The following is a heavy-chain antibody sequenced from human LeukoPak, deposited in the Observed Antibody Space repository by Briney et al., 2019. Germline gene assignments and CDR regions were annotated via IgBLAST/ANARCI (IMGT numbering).Heavy chain of an antibody. V-gene: IGHV1-18*04. D-gene: IGHD7-27*01. CDR1: GYTFTDYF. CDR2: ISAYNGNA. CDR3: ARDNPTGDDALDY. Sequence: ASVKVSCTASGYTFTDYFIHWVRQAPGQGLEWMGWISAYNGNANYAQKLQGRVTMATDTSTSTAYMELRSLRSDDTAVYYCARDNPTGDDALDYWGQGTLVTVSS. J-gene: IGHJ4*02.